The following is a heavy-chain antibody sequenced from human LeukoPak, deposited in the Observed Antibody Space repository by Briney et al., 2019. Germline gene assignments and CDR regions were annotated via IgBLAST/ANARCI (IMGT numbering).Heavy chain of an antibody. V-gene: IGHV3-7*01. J-gene: IGHJ3*02. CDR1: GFTFSIYW. D-gene: IGHD6-13*01. CDR3: ARDTSSWYEGDTFDI. CDR2: IKQDGSAK. Sequence: GGSLRLSCVASGFTFSIYWMSWVRQAPGKGLQWVANIKQDGSAKYYVDSVKGRFTISRDNAKTSLYLQMNSLRAEDSAVYYCARDTSSWYEGDTFDIWGQGTMVTVSS.